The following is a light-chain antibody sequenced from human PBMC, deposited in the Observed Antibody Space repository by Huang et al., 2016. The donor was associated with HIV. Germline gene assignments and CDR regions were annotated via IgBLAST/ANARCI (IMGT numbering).Light chain of an antibody. Sequence: DIQMTQSPSSLSAPVGDRVTITCQASQDIADYLNWYQQKPGKAPKLLIHTASNLETGVPSRFRGSGSGTHFTFTISSLQPEDIGAYYCQQYKNVPITFGQRTRLEIK. CDR2: TAS. J-gene: IGKJ5*01. CDR1: QDIADY. CDR3: QQYKNVPIT. V-gene: IGKV1-33*01.